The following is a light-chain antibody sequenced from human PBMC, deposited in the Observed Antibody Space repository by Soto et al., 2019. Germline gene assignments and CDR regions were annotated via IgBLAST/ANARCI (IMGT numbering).Light chain of an antibody. CDR3: QQYNDWPIT. V-gene: IGKV1-5*03. CDR2: KAS. J-gene: IGKJ5*01. Sequence: DIQMTQSPSTLSASVGDRVTITCRASQSIATYLTWYQQKPGKAPKLLIYKASSLESGVPSRFSGSGSGTEFTLTISSLQPDDFATYYCQQYNDWPITFGQGTRLEIK. CDR1: QSIATY.